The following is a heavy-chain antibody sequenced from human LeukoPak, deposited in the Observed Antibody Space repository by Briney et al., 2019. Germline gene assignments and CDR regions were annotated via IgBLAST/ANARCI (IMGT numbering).Heavy chain of an antibody. CDR1: GYTFTSYG. J-gene: IGHJ6*02. V-gene: IGHV1-2*04. D-gene: IGHD3-22*01. CDR2: INPNSGGT. Sequence: ASVKVSCKASGYTFTSYGISWVRQAPGQGLEWMGWINPNSGGTNYAQKFQGWVTMTRDTSISTAYMELSRLRSDDTAVYYCARDLGYSGSYYYYGMDVWGQGTTVTVSS. CDR3: ARDLGYSGSYYYYGMDV.